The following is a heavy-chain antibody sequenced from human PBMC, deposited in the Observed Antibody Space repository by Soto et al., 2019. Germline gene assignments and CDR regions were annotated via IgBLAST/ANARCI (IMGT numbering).Heavy chain of an antibody. D-gene: IGHD3-22*01. CDR1: GGTFSSYT. J-gene: IGHJ4*02. V-gene: IGHV1-69*02. Sequence: QVQLVQSGAEVKKPGSSVKVSCKASGGTFSSYTISWVRQAPGQGLEWMGRIIPILGIANYAQKFQGRVTITADQSTSTAYMELSSLRSEDTAVYYCARGLHYDSISLDDYWGQGTLVTVSS. CDR3: ARGLHYDSISLDDY. CDR2: IIPILGIA.